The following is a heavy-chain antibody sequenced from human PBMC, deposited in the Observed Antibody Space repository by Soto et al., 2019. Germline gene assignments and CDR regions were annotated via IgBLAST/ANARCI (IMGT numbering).Heavy chain of an antibody. V-gene: IGHV1-69*06. D-gene: IGHD6-19*01. Sequence: QVQLVQSGAEVKKPGSSVKVSCKASGGTFSTSAINWVRQAPGQGLEWMGGIIPIFGTASYVQKFQGRVTITADKSTSTAYMELSSLRSDDTAVYYCATWSSSGWPYFVYWGQGTLVTVSS. CDR2: IIPIFGTA. J-gene: IGHJ4*02. CDR1: GGTFSTSA. CDR3: ATWSSSGWPYFVY.